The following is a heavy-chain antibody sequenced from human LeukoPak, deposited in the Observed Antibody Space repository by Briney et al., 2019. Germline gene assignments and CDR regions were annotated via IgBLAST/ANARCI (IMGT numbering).Heavy chain of an antibody. CDR2: IGRSGSTV. CDR3: AKDMGTATVYYYYGMDV. D-gene: IGHD1-7*01. CDR1: GFTFTTST. Sequence: GGSLRLSCSASGFTFTTSTFNWVRQAPGRGLEWVSYIGRSGSTVRYADSVKGRFTISRDNAKNSLYLQMNSLRAEDTALYYCAKDMGTATVYYYYGMDVWGQGTTVTVSS. J-gene: IGHJ6*02. V-gene: IGHV3-48*04.